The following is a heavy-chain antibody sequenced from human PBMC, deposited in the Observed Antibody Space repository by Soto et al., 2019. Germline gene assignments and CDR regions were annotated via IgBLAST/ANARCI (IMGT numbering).Heavy chain of an antibody. J-gene: IGHJ6*02. Sequence: GESLKISCKGSGYTFTDYWIGWVRQLPGKGLEWMGIIYPGDSDTRYSPSFQGHVTITVDKSTSTAYLQWNTLKASDTAMNYCAKEWRDGSYIPYYYYYGMDVWGQGTTVTVSS. V-gene: IGHV5-51*01. D-gene: IGHD1-26*01. CDR3: AKEWRDGSYIPYYYYYGMDV. CDR2: IYPGDSDT. CDR1: GYTFTDYW.